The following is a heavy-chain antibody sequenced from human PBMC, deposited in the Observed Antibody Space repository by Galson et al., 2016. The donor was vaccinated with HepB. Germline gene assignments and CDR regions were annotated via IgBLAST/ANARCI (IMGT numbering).Heavy chain of an antibody. V-gene: IGHV1-3*01. Sequence: SVKVSYKASGYTFTSYAMHWVRQAPGQSLEWMAWINAGTGNTKYSQRLQGRVTITRDTSASTTYMELSSLGSEDTAVYYCARGGYCISTSCYHPIDYWGQGTLVTVSS. CDR1: GYTFTSYA. CDR2: INAGTGNT. J-gene: IGHJ4*02. D-gene: IGHD2-2*01. CDR3: ARGGYCISTSCYHPIDY.